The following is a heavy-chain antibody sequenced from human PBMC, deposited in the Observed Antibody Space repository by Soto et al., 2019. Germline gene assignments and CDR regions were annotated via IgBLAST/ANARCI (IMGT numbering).Heavy chain of an antibody. CDR1: GFSLSTSGMC. CDR3: ARTLGSSTLDY. D-gene: IGHD6-13*01. V-gene: IGHV2-70*11. CDR2: IDWDDDE. J-gene: IGHJ4*02. Sequence: SGPTLVNPTQTLTLTCTFSGFSLSTSGMCVSWIRQPPGKALEWLARIDWDDDEYYSTSLKTRLTISKDTSKNLVVLTMTNMDPTDTASYYSARTLGSSTLDYWGQGTLVTVSS.